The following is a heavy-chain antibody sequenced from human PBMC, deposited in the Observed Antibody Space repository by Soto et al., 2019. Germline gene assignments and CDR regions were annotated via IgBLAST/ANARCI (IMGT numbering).Heavy chain of an antibody. CDR3: AKDTLGYCNGGSCYWGPFDY. CDR1: GFTFSNYA. J-gene: IGHJ4*02. D-gene: IGHD2-15*01. CDR2: LTGSGGST. V-gene: IGHV3-23*01. Sequence: GGSLRLSCAASGFTFSNYAMSWVRQAPGKGLEWVSALTGSGGSTYYADSVKGRFTISRDNSKNTLYLQTNSLRVEDTAVYYCAKDTLGYCNGGSCYWGPFDYWGQGALVTVSS.